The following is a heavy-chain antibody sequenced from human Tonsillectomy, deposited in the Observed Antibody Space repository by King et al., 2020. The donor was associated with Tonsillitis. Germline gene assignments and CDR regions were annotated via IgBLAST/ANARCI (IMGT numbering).Heavy chain of an antibody. Sequence: VQLVESGGGLVQPGGSLRLSCAASGFTFSSYAMSWVRQAPGKGLEWVSAISGSGGSTYYADSVKGRFTISRDNSKNTLYLQMNSLRAEDTAVYYCAKGSMGNYYESRGYLVSCLEAWYFDLWGGGALVTVSS. V-gene: IGHV3-23*04. J-gene: IGHJ2*01. CDR2: ISGSGGST. CDR3: AKGSMGNYYESRGYLVSCLEAWYFDL. D-gene: IGHD3-22*01. CDR1: GFTFSSYA.